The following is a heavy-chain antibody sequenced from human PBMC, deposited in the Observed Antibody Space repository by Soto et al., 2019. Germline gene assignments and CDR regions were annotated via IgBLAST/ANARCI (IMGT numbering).Heavy chain of an antibody. J-gene: IGHJ4*02. CDR3: EALGPYGDYVNGY. Sequence: QVQLVQSGAEVKKPGSSVKVSCKASGGTFSSYTISWVRQAPGQGLEWMGRIIPILGIANYAQKFQGKVTITADKSTSTPYMALSSLKSEDTAVYYCEALGPYGDYVNGYWGQGTLVTVSS. CDR1: GGTFSSYT. CDR2: IIPILGIA. D-gene: IGHD4-17*01. V-gene: IGHV1-69*02.